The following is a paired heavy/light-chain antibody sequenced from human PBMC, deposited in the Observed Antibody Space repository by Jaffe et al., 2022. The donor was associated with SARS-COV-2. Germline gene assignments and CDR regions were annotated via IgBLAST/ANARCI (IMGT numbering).Heavy chain of an antibody. D-gene: IGHD3-9*01. CDR1: GGSISSRSYY. V-gene: IGHV4-39*01. CDR3: VTGRGDYDISTGLPGYYGMDV. J-gene: IGHJ6*02. Sequence: QLQLQESGPGLVKPSETLSLTCTVSGGSISSRSYYWGWIRQPPGKGLEWIGIIYYGGSTYYNPSLRSRVTISVDTSKNQFSLKLSSVTAADTAVYYCVTGRGDYDISTGLPGYYGMDVWGQGTTVTVSS. CDR2: IYYGGST.
Light chain of an antibody. V-gene: IGKV1-5*03. CDR2: KAS. CDR1: QSISRW. CDR3: QQYNGYSYT. Sequence: DIQMTQSPSTLSASVGDRVTITCRASQSISRWLAWYQQKPGKAPKFLIYKASSLESGVPSRFSGSGSGTEFTLTISSLQPDDFATYYCQQYNGYSYTFGQGTKLEIK. J-gene: IGKJ2*01.